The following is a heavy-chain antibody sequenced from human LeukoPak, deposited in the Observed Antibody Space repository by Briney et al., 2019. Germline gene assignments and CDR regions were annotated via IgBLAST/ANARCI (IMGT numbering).Heavy chain of an antibody. CDR2: INPSGGST. D-gene: IGHD1-26*01. V-gene: IGHV1-46*01. CDR1: GYIFTSYY. Sequence: ASVKVSCKASGYIFTSYYMHWVRQAPGQGLEWMGIINPSGGSTSYAQKFQGRVTMTRDMSTSTVYMDLSSLRSEDTAVYYCALSAGGSYPHNDAFDIWGQGTMVTVSS. J-gene: IGHJ3*02. CDR3: ALSAGGSYPHNDAFDI.